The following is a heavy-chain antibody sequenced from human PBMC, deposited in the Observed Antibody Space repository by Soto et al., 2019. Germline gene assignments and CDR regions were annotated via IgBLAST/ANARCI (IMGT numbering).Heavy chain of an antibody. D-gene: IGHD2-8*01. J-gene: IGHJ3*02. Sequence: TGESLKISCKGSGYSFTSYWIGWVRQMPGKGLEWMGIIYPGDSDTRYSPSFQGQVTISADKSISTAYLQWSSLKASDTAMYYCARRNIVLMVYAMHDAFDIWGQGTMVTVSS. CDR1: GYSFTSYW. CDR2: IYPGDSDT. CDR3: ARRNIVLMVYAMHDAFDI. V-gene: IGHV5-51*01.